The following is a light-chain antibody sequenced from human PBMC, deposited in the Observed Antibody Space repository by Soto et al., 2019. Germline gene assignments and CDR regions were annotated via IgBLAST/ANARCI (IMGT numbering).Light chain of an antibody. V-gene: IGLV2-8*01. CDR1: SSDVGGYNY. CDR3: SSYGGSNRLGV. J-gene: IGLJ3*02. Sequence: QSALTQPPSASGSPGQSVAISCTGTSSDVGGYNYVSWYQQHPGKAPKLMIYEVSKRPSGVPDRFSGSKSGNTASLTVSGLQAEDEADYYCSSYGGSNRLGVLGGGTKVTVL. CDR2: EVS.